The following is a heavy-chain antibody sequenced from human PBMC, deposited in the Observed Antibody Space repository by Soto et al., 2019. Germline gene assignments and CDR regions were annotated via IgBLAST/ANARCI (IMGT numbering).Heavy chain of an antibody. J-gene: IGHJ4*02. Sequence: TLSLTCTVSGGSISSGGYYWSWIRQHPGKGLEWIGYIYYSGSTYYNPSLKSRVTISVDTSKNQFSLKLSSVTAADTAVYYCARVPRSARRRDGYNPDDYWGQGTLVTVSS. V-gene: IGHV4-31*03. D-gene: IGHD5-12*01. CDR1: GGSISSGGYY. CDR3: ARVPRSARRRDGYNPDDY. CDR2: IYYSGST.